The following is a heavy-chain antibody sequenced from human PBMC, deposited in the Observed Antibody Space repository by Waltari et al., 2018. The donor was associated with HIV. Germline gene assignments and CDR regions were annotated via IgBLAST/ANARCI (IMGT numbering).Heavy chain of an antibody. J-gene: IGHJ6*02. CDR2: IYHSGST. CDR1: GYSISSGYY. D-gene: IGHD3-10*01. CDR3: ARVCIDTMVRGDYYGMDV. V-gene: IGHV4-38-2*02. Sequence: QVQLQESGPGLVKPSETLSLTCTVSGYSISSGYYWGWIRQPPGKGLEWIGSIYHSGSTSYTPSLKSLVTISVDTSKNQFSLKLSSVTAADTAVYYCARVCIDTMVRGDYYGMDVWGQGTTVTVSS.